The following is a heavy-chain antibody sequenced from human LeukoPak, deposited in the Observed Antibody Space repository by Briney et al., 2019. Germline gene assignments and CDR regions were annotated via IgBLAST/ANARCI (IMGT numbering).Heavy chain of an antibody. J-gene: IGHJ3*02. CDR2: IYYSGST. D-gene: IGHD1/OR15-1a*01. Sequence: PSETLSLTCTVSGGSISSSSYYWGCIRQPPGKGLDWIGSIYYSGSTYYNPSLKSRVTISVDTSKNQFSLKLRSVTAADTVVYYCARLDCNNGVDIWGQGTMVTVSS. V-gene: IGHV4-39*07. CDR1: GGSISSSSYY. CDR3: ARLDCNNGVDI.